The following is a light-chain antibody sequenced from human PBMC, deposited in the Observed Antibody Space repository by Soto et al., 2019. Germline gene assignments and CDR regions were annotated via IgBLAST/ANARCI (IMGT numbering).Light chain of an antibody. CDR1: SSDVGGYNY. CDR3: SSYTSSSTVV. Sequence: QSALTQPASVSGSPGQSITISCTGTSSDVGGYNYVSWYQQHPGKAPKLMIYDLSNRPSGVSYRFSGSKSGNTASLTISGLQAEDETDYYCSSYTSSSTVVFGTGTKVTVL. V-gene: IGLV2-14*01. J-gene: IGLJ1*01. CDR2: DLS.